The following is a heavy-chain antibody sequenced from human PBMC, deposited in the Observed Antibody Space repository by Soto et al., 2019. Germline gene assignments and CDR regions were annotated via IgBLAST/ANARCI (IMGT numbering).Heavy chain of an antibody. V-gene: IGHV3-30-3*01. Sequence: QVQLVESGGGVVQPGRSLRLSCAASGFTFSSYALHWVRQAPGKGLEWVAVISYDGSNKYYADSVKGRFTISRDNSKNTLYLQMISLRAEDTAVYYCAREHCTNGVCYIYGMDVWGQGTTVTVSS. CDR1: GFTFSSYA. CDR3: AREHCTNGVCYIYGMDV. J-gene: IGHJ6*02. CDR2: ISYDGSNK. D-gene: IGHD2-8*01.